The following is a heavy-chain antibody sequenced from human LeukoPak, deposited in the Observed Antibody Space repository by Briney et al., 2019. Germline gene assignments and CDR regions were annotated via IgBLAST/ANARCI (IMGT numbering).Heavy chain of an antibody. Sequence: GGSLRLSCTASGFIFGDYAMSWFRQAPGKGLEWVGFIRNKAYSGTIEYAASVKGRFTISRDDSKSIAYLQMNSLKTEDTAVYYCARGGVYCSSVSCSVDYWGQGILVTVSS. D-gene: IGHD2-2*01. CDR1: GFIFGDYA. V-gene: IGHV3-49*03. CDR3: ARGGVYCSSVSCSVDY. CDR2: IRNKAYSGTI. J-gene: IGHJ4*02.